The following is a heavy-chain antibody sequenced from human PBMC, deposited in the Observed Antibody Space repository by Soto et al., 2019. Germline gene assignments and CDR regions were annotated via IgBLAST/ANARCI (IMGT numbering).Heavy chain of an antibody. D-gene: IGHD3-10*01. CDR2: INPNSGGT. J-gene: IGHJ4*02. Sequence: ASVKVSCKASGYTFTGYYMHWVRQAPGQGLEWMGWINPNSGGTNYAQKFQGWVTMTRDTSISTAYMELSRLRSDDTAVYYCARAAPYYYGSGSYRGGLFDYWGQGTLVTVSS. CDR1: GYTFTGYY. V-gene: IGHV1-2*04. CDR3: ARAAPYYYGSGSYRGGLFDY.